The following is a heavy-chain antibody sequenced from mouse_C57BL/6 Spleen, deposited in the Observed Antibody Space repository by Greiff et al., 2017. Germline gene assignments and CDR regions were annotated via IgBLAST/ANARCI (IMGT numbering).Heavy chain of an antibody. Sequence: QVQLQQSGPELVKPGASVKISCKASGYAFSSSWMNWVKQRPGKGLEWIGRIYPGDGDTNYNRKFKGKATLTADKSSSTAYMQLSSLTSEDSAVYVYARELPVTTVYYYERDYWGKGTAVTDCS. D-gene: IGHD1-1*01. V-gene: IGHV1-82*01. CDR2: IYPGDGDT. J-gene: IGHJ4*01. CDR3: ARELPVTTVYYYERDY. CDR1: GYAFSSSW.